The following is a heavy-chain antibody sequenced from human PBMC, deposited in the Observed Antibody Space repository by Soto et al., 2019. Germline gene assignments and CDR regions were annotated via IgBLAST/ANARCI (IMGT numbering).Heavy chain of an antibody. J-gene: IGHJ3*02. D-gene: IGHD3-22*01. CDR2: IRSKAYGGTT. V-gene: IGHV3-49*03. CDR3: TRGIYSRLDAFDI. Sequence: GGSLRLSCTASGFTFGDYAMSWFRQAPGKGLEWVGFIRSKAYGGTTEYAASVKGRFTISRDDSKSIAYLQMNSLKTEDTAMYYCTRGIYSRLDAFDIWGQGTMVTVSS. CDR1: GFTFGDYA.